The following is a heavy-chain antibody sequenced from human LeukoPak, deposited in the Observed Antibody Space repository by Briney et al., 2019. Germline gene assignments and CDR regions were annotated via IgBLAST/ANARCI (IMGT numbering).Heavy chain of an antibody. CDR1: GYTFTKYY. CDR3: ARALLWFGDLHDY. V-gene: IGHV1-46*01. CDR2: INPSGGST. Sequence: ASVKVSCKASGYTFTKYYMHWVRQAPGQGLEWMGIINPSGGSTTYGQQFQGRITMTRDTSTSTVYMEVRNLRSEDTAVYYCARALLWFGDLHDYWGHGTLVTVSS. D-gene: IGHD3-10*01. J-gene: IGHJ4*01.